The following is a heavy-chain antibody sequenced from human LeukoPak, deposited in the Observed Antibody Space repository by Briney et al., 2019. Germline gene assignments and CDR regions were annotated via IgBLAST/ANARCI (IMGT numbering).Heavy chain of an antibody. V-gene: IGHV3-20*04. CDR1: GFTFDDYG. J-gene: IGHJ6*03. CDR2: INWNGGST. D-gene: IGHD5-24*01. Sequence: GGSLRLSCAASGFTFDDYGMSWVRQAPGEGLEWVSGINWNGGSTGYADSVKGRFTISRDNAKNSLYLQMNSLRAEDTALYYCARVEMATRNYYYYYYMDVWGKGTTVSVSS. CDR3: ARVEMATRNYYYYYYMDV.